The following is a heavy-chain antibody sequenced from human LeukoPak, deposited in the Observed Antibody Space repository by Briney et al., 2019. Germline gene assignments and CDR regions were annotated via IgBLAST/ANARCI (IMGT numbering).Heavy chain of an antibody. J-gene: IGHJ4*02. CDR3: ARVGSSGWYRGACFDY. CDR1: GYTFTSYA. CDR2: INAGNGNT. V-gene: IGHV1-3*01. D-gene: IGHD6-19*01. Sequence: GASVKVSCKASGYTFTSYAMHWVRQAPGQRLEWMGWINAGNGNTKYSQKFHGRVTITRDTSASTAYMELSSLRSEDTAVYYCARVGSSGWYRGACFDYWGQGTLVTVSS.